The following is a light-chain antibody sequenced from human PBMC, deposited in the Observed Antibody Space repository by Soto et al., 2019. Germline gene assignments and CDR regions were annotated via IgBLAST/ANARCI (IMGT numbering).Light chain of an antibody. CDR3: SSYTSTSTIL. CDR1: NSNIGNNY. CDR2: EVS. V-gene: IGLV2-14*01. Sequence: QAVVTQPPSVSAAPGQKVTISCSGANSNIGNNYVSWYQHHPGKAPKFIMYEVSYRPSGVSNRFSGSKSGNTASLTISGLQAEDEADYYCSSYTSTSTILFGGGTKLTVL. J-gene: IGLJ2*01.